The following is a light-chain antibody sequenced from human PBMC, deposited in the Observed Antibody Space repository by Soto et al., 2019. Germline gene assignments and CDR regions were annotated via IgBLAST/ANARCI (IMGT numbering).Light chain of an antibody. J-gene: IGKJ3*01. Sequence: EIVLTQSPATLSLSPGERATLSCRASQSVGTYLAWYQQKPGQAPTLLIYEISNRAAAIPARFSGSGSGTDFTLTISSLEPEDFAFYFCQQRNRWPPIFTFGPGTKVDLK. CDR1: QSVGTY. V-gene: IGKV3-11*01. CDR2: EIS. CDR3: QQRNRWPPIFT.